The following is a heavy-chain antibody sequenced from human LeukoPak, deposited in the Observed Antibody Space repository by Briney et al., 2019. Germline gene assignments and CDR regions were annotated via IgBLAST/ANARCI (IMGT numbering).Heavy chain of an antibody. CDR3: ARPYYDIWSAYVY. CDR2: ISNGGGST. D-gene: IGHD3-3*01. V-gene: IGHV3-64*01. J-gene: IGHJ4*02. Sequence: GGSLRLSCAASGFTFSSYAMHWVRQAPGKGLEYVSAISNGGGSTHYANSVKGRFAISRDNSKNTLYLQMGSLRAEDMAVYYCARPYYDIWSAYVYWGQGTLVTVSS. CDR1: GFTFSSYA.